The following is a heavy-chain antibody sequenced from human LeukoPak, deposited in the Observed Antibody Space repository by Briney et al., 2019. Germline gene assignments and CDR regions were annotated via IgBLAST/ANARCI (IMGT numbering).Heavy chain of an antibody. CDR2: IYSGGAT. J-gene: IGHJ4*02. CDR3: ARGAYRISWPGIDY. Sequence: GGSLTLSCAASGFTVISNLMTWVRQNPGRGLEWLSSIYSGGATYYADSVKGRFTISRDHSNNSVSLQMTNLRVEDTAIYYCARGAYRISWPGIDYWGQGTLVTVAS. CDR1: GFTVISNL. D-gene: IGHD3-16*02. V-gene: IGHV3-53*01.